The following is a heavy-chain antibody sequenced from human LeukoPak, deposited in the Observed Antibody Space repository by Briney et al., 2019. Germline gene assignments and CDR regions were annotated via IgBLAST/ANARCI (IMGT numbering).Heavy chain of an antibody. CDR2: ISGYNGNT. CDR3: ARASRSWNDYYGMDV. Sequence: ASVKVSCKASGYTFTSNGISWVRQAPGQGLEWMGWISGYNGNTNYAQKLQGRVTMTTDTSTSTTHMELRSLRSDDTAVYYCARASRSWNDYYGMDVWGQGTTVTVSS. D-gene: IGHD6-13*01. CDR1: GYTFTSNG. J-gene: IGHJ6*02. V-gene: IGHV1-18*01.